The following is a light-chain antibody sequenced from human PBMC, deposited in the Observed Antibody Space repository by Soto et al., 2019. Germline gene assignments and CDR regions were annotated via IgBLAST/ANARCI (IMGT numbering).Light chain of an antibody. CDR1: SSDIGAYDY. J-gene: IGLJ2*01. V-gene: IGLV2-14*03. Sequence: QSVLTQPASLSGSPGQSITISCTGTSSDIGAYDYVSWFQQHPGKAPKLLIYDVNKRPSGVPPRFSGSKSANTASLTISGLQAADEADYYCNSYAGGLVLFGGGTKLTVL. CDR3: NSYAGGLVL. CDR2: DVN.